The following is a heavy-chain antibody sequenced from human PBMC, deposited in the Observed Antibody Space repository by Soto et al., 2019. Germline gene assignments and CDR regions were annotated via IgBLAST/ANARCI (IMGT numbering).Heavy chain of an antibody. D-gene: IGHD3-22*01. CDR1: GGSISSRGYY. V-gene: IGHV4-31*03. Sequence: SETLSLTCTVSGGSISSRGYYWSWIRQHPGKGLEWIGYTSYSGSTYDNPSLKSRVTISAATSKNQFSLKLSSVTAADTAVYYCARAIGSSGYTVDYWGQGSQVT. J-gene: IGHJ4*02. CDR2: TSYSGST. CDR3: ARAIGSSGYTVDY.